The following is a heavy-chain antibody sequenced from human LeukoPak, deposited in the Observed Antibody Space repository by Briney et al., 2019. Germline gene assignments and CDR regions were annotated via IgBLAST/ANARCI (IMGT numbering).Heavy chain of an antibody. V-gene: IGHV3-53*05. CDR2: IYSGGRT. CDR3: AKDGGYSYGSEY. CDR1: GFTVSTNY. D-gene: IGHD5-18*01. Sequence: GGSLRLSCAASGFTVSTNYMSWVRQAPGKGLEWVSVIYSGGRTYYTDSVKGRFTISRDNSKNTLYLQMNSLRAEDTAVYYCAKDGGYSYGSEYWGQGTLVTVSS. J-gene: IGHJ4*02.